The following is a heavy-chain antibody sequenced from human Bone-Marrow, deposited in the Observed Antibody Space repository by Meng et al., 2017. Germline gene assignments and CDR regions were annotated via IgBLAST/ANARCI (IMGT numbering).Heavy chain of an antibody. CDR1: GFTFSSYW. Sequence: GESLKISCAASGFTFSSYWMSWVGQAPGKGLEGVANIKQDGSEKYYVDSVKGRFTISRDNAKNSLYLQMNSLRAEDTAVYYCARTAYSIVGATLYYYYYGMDVWGQGTTVTVSS. D-gene: IGHD1-26*01. CDR2: IKQDGSEK. V-gene: IGHV3-7*01. J-gene: IGHJ6*02. CDR3: ARTAYSIVGATLYYYYYGMDV.